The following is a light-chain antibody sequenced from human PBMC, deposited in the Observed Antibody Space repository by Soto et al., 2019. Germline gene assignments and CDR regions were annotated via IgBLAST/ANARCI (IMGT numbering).Light chain of an antibody. V-gene: IGKV1-5*01. CDR1: XXISSW. Sequence: QSPSTLSASVXXRVTITXXXXXXISSWLAWYQQKPGKAPKLLIYDASSLESGVPSRFSGSGSGTEFTLTISSLQPDDFATYYCQQYNSYSYTFGQGTKLEIK. CDR3: QQYNSYSYT. J-gene: IGKJ2*01. CDR2: DAS.